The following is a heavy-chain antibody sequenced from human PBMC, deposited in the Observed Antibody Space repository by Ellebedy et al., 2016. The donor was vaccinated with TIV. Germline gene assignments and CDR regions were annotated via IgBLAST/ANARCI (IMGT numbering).Heavy chain of an antibody. V-gene: IGHV2-5*01. J-gene: IGHJ4*02. CDR3: AHRSSAWYTFDY. CDR2: IYWNDDK. Sequence: SGPTLVKPTQTLTLTCTLSGFSLSTSGVGVGWIRQPPGKALEWLALIYWNDDKRYSPSLKSRLTITKDTSKNQVVLTVTNMDPVDTATYYCAHRSSAWYTFDYWGLGTLVTVSS. CDR1: GFSLSTSGVG. D-gene: IGHD6-19*01.